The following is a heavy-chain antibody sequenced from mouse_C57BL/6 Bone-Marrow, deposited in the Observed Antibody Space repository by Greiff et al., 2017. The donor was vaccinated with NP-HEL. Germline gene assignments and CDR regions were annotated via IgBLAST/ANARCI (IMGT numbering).Heavy chain of an antibody. CDR3: THAWFAY. CDR2: ISHKANNHAT. J-gene: IGHJ3*01. CDR1: GFTFSDAW. Sequence: EVQLVESGGGLVQPGGSMKLSCAASGFTFSDAWMDWVRQSPEKGLEWVAEISHKANNHATYYAESVTGRFTISRADFNRSVFLPMHSSRDEATGIYCCTHAWFAYWGQGTLVTVSA. V-gene: IGHV6-6*01.